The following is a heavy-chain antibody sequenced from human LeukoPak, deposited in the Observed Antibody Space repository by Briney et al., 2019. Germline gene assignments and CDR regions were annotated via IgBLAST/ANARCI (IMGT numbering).Heavy chain of an antibody. D-gene: IGHD6-19*01. CDR1: GFTFSSYA. Sequence: GGSLRLSCAASGFTFSSYAMSWVRQAPGKGLEWVGRIKSTVDGGTTDLAAPVKGRFTVSRDDSENTLYLQMKSLTTEDTAVYYCTTGGNVMVAGTRAFDIWGHGTTVIVS. CDR3: TTGGNVMVAGTRAFDI. CDR2: IKSTVDGGTT. V-gene: IGHV3-15*01. J-gene: IGHJ3*02.